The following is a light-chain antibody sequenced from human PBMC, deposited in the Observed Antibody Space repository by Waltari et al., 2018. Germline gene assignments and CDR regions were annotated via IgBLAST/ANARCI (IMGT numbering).Light chain of an antibody. CDR3: AAWDDSLTLVV. Sequence: QSVLTQPPSASGTPGQRVTISCSGTSSNIRRNSLNLYQQLPGMAPKLLIYSSSQRPSGVPDRFSASKSGTSATLAISGPQSEDEADYYCAAWDDSLTLVVFGGGTKLTVL. V-gene: IGLV1-44*01. CDR1: SSNIRRNS. CDR2: SSS. J-gene: IGLJ2*01.